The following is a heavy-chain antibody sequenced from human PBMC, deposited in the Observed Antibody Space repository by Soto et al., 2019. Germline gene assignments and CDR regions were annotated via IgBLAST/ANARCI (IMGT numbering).Heavy chain of an antibody. CDR3: AREPDPIYEAFYYYCDGIYV. Sequence: GGSLRLSCAASGFTFSSYSMNWVRQAPGKGLEWVSYISSSSSTIYYADSVKGRFTISRDNAKNSLYLQMNSLRDEDTAVYYCAREPDPIYEAFYYYCDGIYVRARGSTVTVSS. V-gene: IGHV3-48*02. J-gene: IGHJ6*01. D-gene: IGHD3-3*01. CDR2: ISSSSSTI. CDR1: GFTFSSYS.